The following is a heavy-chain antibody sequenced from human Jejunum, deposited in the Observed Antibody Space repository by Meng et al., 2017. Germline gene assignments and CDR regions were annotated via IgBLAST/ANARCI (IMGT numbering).Heavy chain of an antibody. CDR2: TYYRSKYYN. CDR1: GDRVSSNSAA. Sequence: VQRQQSGPGLVKPAQTPPLPCAISGDRVSSNSAAWNWIRQSPSRGLEWLGRTYYRSKYYNDYALSVKSRITINPDTSKNQFSLQLNSVTPEDTAIYYCARDWGDVRGGFDFWGQGTLVTVSS. V-gene: IGHV6-1*01. D-gene: IGHD3-10*02. J-gene: IGHJ4*02. CDR3: ARDWGDVRGGFDF.